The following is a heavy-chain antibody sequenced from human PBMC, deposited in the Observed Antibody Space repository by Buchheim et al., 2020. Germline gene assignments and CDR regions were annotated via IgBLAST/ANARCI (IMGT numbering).Heavy chain of an antibody. CDR2: INASGGST. CDR3: ARDNGDYGSYYYGMDV. V-gene: IGHV1-46*01. CDR1: GYTFTSYY. Sequence: QVQLVQSGAEVKKPGASVKVSCKASGYTFTSYYMHWVRQAPGQGLEWMGIINASGGSTSYAQKFQGRVTMTRDTSTSTVYMELSSLRSEDTAVYYCARDNGDYGSYYYGMDVWGQGTT. J-gene: IGHJ6*02. D-gene: IGHD4-17*01.